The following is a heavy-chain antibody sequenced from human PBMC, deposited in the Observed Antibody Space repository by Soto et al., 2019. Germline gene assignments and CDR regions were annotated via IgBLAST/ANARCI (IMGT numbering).Heavy chain of an antibody. Sequence: ASVKVSCKASGYTFTSYGISWVRQAPGQGLEWMGWISAYSGNTGYAQKFQGRVTMTRNTSISTAYMELSSLRSEDTAVYYCARAGIVLMVYTAFDIWGQGTMVTVSS. CDR3: ARAGIVLMVYTAFDI. J-gene: IGHJ3*02. CDR2: ISAYSGNT. CDR1: GYTFTSYG. D-gene: IGHD2-8*01. V-gene: IGHV1-8*02.